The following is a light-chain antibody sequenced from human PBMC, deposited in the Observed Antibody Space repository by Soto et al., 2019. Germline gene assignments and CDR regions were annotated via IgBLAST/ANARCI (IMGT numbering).Light chain of an antibody. CDR2: EVT. J-gene: IGLJ1*01. CDR3: SSYAGSSNV. V-gene: IGLV2-8*01. Sequence: QSALTQPASVSGSPGQSITISCTGTRRDVGGYNYVSWYQQYPGKSPKLLIYEVTHRPSGVPDRFSGSKSGNTASLTVSGLQAEDEADYYCSSYAGSSNVFGTGTKVTVL. CDR1: RRDVGGYNY.